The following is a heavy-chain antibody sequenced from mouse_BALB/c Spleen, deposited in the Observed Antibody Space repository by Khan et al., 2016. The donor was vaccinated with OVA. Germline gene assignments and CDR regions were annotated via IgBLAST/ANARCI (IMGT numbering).Heavy chain of an antibody. CDR3: GSIRFYYRFSFFDY. D-gene: IGHD2-14*01. V-gene: IGHV3-2*02. CDR1: GYSITSDYA. CDR2: ISYSGST. J-gene: IGHJ2*01. Sequence: EVQLQESGPGLVKPSQSLSLTCTVTGYSITSDYAWNWIRQFPGNKLEWMGYISYSGSTRYHPSLESRISIIRDTSKNQFFLQLHSVTTEDTATYYCGSIRFYYRFSFFDYGVQGTTLTGSS.